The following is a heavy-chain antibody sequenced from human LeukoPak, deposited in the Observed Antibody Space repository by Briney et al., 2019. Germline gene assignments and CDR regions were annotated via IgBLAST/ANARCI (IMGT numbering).Heavy chain of an antibody. D-gene: IGHD5-24*01. CDR3: ARGRDDYWGAFDY. J-gene: IGHJ4*02. Sequence: GGSLRLSCAASGFTFSSYAMSWVRQAPGKGLEWVSVIYSGGSTYYADSVKGRFTISRDTSKNTLYLQMNSLRAEDTAVYFCARGRDDYWGAFDYWGQGTLVTVSS. CDR1: GFTFSSYA. V-gene: IGHV3-66*01. CDR2: IYSGGST.